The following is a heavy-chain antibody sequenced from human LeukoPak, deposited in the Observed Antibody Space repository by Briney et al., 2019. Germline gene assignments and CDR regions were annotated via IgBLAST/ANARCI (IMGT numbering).Heavy chain of an antibody. D-gene: IGHD3-22*01. V-gene: IGHV3-7*01. CDR2: IKESGSEK. J-gene: IGHJ4*02. Sequence: PGGSLRLSCAASGFTFSNYWMNWVRQAPGKGLEWVANIKESGSEKYYMDSVKGRFTTSRDNAKDSLYLQMNSLRAEDTAVYYCVRLRRNSDRSDYYYYYNSWGQGTLVTVSS. CDR1: GFTFSNYW. CDR3: VRLRRNSDRSDYYYYYNS.